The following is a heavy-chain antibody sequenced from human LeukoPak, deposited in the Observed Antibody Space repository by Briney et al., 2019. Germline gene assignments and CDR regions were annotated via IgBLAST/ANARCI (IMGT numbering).Heavy chain of an antibody. CDR1: GFTFSSYS. V-gene: IGHV3-48*01. J-gene: IGHJ5*02. CDR2: ISSSSSTI. D-gene: IGHD3-9*01. CDR3: ARGSQGGFTIFKLNWFDP. Sequence: GGSLRLSCAASGFTFSSYSLNWVRQAPGKGLEWVSYISSSSSTIYYADPVKGRFTISRDNAKNSLYLQMNSLRAQDTAVYYCARGSQGGFTIFKLNWFDPWGQGTLVTVSS.